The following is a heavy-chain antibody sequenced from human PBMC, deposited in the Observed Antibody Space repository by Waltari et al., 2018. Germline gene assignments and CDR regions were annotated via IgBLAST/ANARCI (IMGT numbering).Heavy chain of an antibody. V-gene: IGHV1-69*14. J-gene: IGHJ4*02. CDR1: GGTFSSYA. Sequence: QVQLVQSGAEVKKPGSSVKVSRKASGGTFSSYAISWVRQAPGQGLEWMGGIIPILGTASYAQQFQGRVTITADKSTSTAYMELSSLRSEDTALYYCARGRSSGWGSDYWGQGTLVTVSS. CDR3: ARGRSSGWGSDY. CDR2: IIPILGTA. D-gene: IGHD6-19*01.